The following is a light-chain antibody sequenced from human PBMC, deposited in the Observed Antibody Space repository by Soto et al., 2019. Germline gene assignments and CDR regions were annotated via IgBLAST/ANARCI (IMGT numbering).Light chain of an antibody. Sequence: EIVMTQSPATLSLSPGEGATLSCRASRSVSSKLAWYQQKPGQAPRLLIYGASTRATGIPARFSGSGSGTEFTLIISSLQSEDSAVYYCQQYNSWRWTFGQGTKVDIK. J-gene: IGKJ1*01. V-gene: IGKV3-15*01. CDR2: GAS. CDR3: QQYNSWRWT. CDR1: RSVSSK.